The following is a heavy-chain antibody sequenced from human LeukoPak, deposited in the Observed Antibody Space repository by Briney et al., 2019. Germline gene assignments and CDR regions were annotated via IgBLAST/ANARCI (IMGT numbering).Heavy chain of an antibody. D-gene: IGHD3-22*01. J-gene: IGHJ3*02. CDR2: INHSGST. Sequence: SETLSLTCAVYGGSFGGYYWSWIRQPPGKGLEWIGEINHSGSTNYNPSLKSQVTISVDTSKNQFSLKLSSVTAADTAVYYCARAGGYYYGRDAFDIWGQGTMVTVSS. V-gene: IGHV4-34*01. CDR3: ARAGGYYYGRDAFDI. CDR1: GGSFGGYY.